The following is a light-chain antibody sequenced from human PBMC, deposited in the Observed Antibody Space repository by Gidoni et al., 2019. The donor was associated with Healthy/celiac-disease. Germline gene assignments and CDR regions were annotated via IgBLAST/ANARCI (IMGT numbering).Light chain of an antibody. V-gene: IGLV2-14*01. CDR3: SSYTSSSTLGV. CDR2: EVS. J-gene: IGLJ1*01. CDR1: SSDVGGYNY. Sequence: QSALTQPASVSGSPGQSITISCTGTSSDVGGYNYVSWYQQHPGKAPNLMIYEVSNRPSGVSNRFSGSKSGNTASLTISWLQAEDEADYYCSSYTSSSTLGVFGTGTKVTVL.